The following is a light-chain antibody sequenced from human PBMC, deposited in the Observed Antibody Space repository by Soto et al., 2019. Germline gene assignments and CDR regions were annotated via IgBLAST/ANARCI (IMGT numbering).Light chain of an antibody. Sequence: QTVVTQEPSLTVSPGGTVTLTCASTTGAVTSDHYPNWFQQKPGQAPRALIYGTSNKHSWTPARFSGSLLGGKAALTVSGVQPEDEAEYYCLLYSGDARVFGGGTKLTVL. J-gene: IGLJ2*01. CDR2: GTS. V-gene: IGLV7-43*01. CDR1: TGAVTSDHY. CDR3: LLYSGDARV.